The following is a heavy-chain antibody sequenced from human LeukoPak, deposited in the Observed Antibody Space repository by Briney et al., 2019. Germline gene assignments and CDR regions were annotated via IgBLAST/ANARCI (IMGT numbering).Heavy chain of an antibody. Sequence: ASVKVSCKASGYTFSSYGISWVRQAPGQGLEWMGWISPYRGHTNYAQSLQDRVTMTTDTSTSTVCMELRSLRSDDTAVYYCARVPPIVVAAPGTIWFDPWGQGTLVTVSS. J-gene: IGHJ5*02. CDR1: GYTFSSYG. V-gene: IGHV1-18*01. CDR2: ISPYRGHT. CDR3: ARVPPIVVAAPGTIWFDP. D-gene: IGHD2-15*01.